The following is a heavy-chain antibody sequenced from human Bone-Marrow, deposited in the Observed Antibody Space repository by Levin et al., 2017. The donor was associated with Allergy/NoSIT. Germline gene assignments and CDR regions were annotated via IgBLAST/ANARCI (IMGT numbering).Heavy chain of an antibody. CDR2: ISIGGST. V-gene: IGHV3-23*01. J-gene: IGHJ4*02. Sequence: GGSLRLSCVASGFTVSSYAMAWVRQAPGKGLEWVSAISIGGSTYYADSVKGRFTISRDNFKNTLYLQMNSLRAEDTAVYSCARWDTVTTDGFDYWGQGTLVTVSS. CDR3: ARWDTVTTDGFDY. CDR1: GFTVSSYA. D-gene: IGHD4-17*01.